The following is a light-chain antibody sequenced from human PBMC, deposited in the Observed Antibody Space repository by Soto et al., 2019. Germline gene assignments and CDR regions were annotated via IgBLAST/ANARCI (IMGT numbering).Light chain of an antibody. Sequence: DIQMTQSPSSLSASVGDRVTITCRAIQSISNYLNWYQRKPGKAPKLLIYDASNLETGVPSRFSGSGSGTDFTFTISSLQPEDIATYYCQQYDNLPPLITFGQGTRLEI. J-gene: IGKJ5*01. CDR1: QSISNY. CDR3: QQYDNLPPLIT. V-gene: IGKV1-33*01. CDR2: DAS.